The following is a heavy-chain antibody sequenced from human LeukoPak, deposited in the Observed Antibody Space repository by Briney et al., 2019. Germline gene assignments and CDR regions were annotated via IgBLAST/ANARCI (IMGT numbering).Heavy chain of an antibody. CDR1: GGSFSGYY. J-gene: IGHJ6*04. D-gene: IGHD3-10*02. V-gene: IGHV4-34*01. Sequence: SETLPLTCAVYGGSFSGYYWSWLRQPPGKGLEWIGEINHSGSTNYNPSLKSRVTISVDTSKNQFSLKLSSVTAEDTAVYYCAELGITMIGGVWGKGTTVTISS. CDR2: INHSGST. CDR3: AELGITMIGGV.